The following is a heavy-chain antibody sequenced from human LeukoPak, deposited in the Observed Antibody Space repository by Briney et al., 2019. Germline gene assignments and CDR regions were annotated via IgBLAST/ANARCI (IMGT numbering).Heavy chain of an antibody. CDR2: IIPILGIA. CDR3: ARGRIVVALAFDY. V-gene: IGHV1-69*04. Sequence: SVKVSCKASGGTXSSYAISWVRQAPGQGLEWMGRIIPILGIANYAQKFQGRVTITADKSTSTAYMELSSLRSEDTAVYYCARGRIVVALAFDYWGQGTLVTVSS. CDR1: GGTXSSYA. J-gene: IGHJ4*02. D-gene: IGHD2-15*01.